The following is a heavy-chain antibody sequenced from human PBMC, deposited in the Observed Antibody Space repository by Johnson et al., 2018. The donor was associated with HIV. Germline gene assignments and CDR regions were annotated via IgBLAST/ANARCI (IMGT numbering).Heavy chain of an antibody. Sequence: MLLVESGGGLIQPGGSLRLSCAASGFTVSSNCMTWVRQAPGKGLEWVSVIYSDDSTYYADSVKGRFTISRDNSKNTLYLQMNSLRAEDTAVYYCAKGTAVADDAFDIWGQGTMVTVSS. CDR3: AKGTAVADDAFDI. V-gene: IGHV3-66*03. J-gene: IGHJ3*02. CDR2: IYSDDST. D-gene: IGHD6-19*01. CDR1: GFTVSSNC.